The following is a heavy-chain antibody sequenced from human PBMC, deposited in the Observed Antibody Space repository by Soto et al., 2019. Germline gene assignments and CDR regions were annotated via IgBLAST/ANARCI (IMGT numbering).Heavy chain of an antibody. CDR1: GFTFSSYG. V-gene: IGHV3-33*01. CDR2: IWYDGSNK. J-gene: IGHJ4*02. CDR3: ARDNKPWGGYDY. Sequence: QVQLVESGGGVVQPGRSLRLSCAASGFTFSSYGMHWVRQAPGKGLEWVAVIWYDGSNKYYADSVKGRFTISRDNSKNTLYLQMNSLRAEDTAVYYCARDNKPWGGYDYWGQGTLVTVSS. D-gene: IGHD5-12*01.